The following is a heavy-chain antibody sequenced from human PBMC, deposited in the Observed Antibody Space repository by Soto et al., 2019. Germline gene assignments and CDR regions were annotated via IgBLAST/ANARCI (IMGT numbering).Heavy chain of an antibody. J-gene: IGHJ6*02. CDR1: GFTFNSYA. Sequence: GGSLRLSCAASGFTFNSYAMNWVRQAPEKGLEWVSVISGSGGRTDYADSVKGRFTISRDNSKNTLYLQMNSLRAEDTAVYYCAKALVVGGTRYGMDVWGQGTTVTVSS. CDR2: ISGSGGRT. V-gene: IGHV3-23*01. D-gene: IGHD6-19*01. CDR3: AKALVVGGTRYGMDV.